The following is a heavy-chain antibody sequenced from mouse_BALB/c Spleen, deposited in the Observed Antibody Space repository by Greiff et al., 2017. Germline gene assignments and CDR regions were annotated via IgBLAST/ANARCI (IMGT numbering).Heavy chain of an antibody. J-gene: IGHJ4*01. CDR3: ARGGYHAMDY. Sequence: QVQLQQSGPELVKPGASVKISCKASGYAFSSSWMNWVKQRPGQGLEWIGRIYPGDGDTNYNGKFKGKATLTADKSSSTAYMQLSSLTSVDSAVYFCARGGYHAMDYWGQGTSVTVSS. CDR2: IYPGDGDT. V-gene: IGHV1-82*01. CDR1: GYAFSSSW.